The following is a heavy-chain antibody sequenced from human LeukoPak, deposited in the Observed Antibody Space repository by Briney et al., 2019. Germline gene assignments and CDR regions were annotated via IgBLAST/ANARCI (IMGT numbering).Heavy chain of an antibody. CDR3: AGGSPEAFDY. D-gene: IGHD3-10*01. J-gene: IGHJ4*02. CDR1: GGSFSGYY. Sequence: PSETLSLTCAVYGGSFSGYYWSWIRQPPGKGLEWIGYIYYSGSTYYNPSLKSRVTISVDTSKNQFSLKLSSVTAADTAVYYCAGGSPEAFDYWGQGTLVTVSS. V-gene: IGHV4-59*06. CDR2: IYYSGST.